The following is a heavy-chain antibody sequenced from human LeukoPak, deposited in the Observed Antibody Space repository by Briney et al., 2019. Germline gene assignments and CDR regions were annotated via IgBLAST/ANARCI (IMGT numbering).Heavy chain of an antibody. J-gene: IGHJ4*02. D-gene: IGHD5-12*01. Sequence: GGSLRLSCAASGFNFGDYYMTWIRGAPGKGLEWSADMNSNGYTIYYTDSVKVQFTISRDDDNNSLYSQMNGLSADDTAIYYCARDRRTPHSAYDWGHLDYWGQGILVTVSS. CDR1: GFNFGDYY. CDR3: ARDRRTPHSAYDWGHLDY. V-gene: IGHV3-11*01. CDR2: MNSNGYTI.